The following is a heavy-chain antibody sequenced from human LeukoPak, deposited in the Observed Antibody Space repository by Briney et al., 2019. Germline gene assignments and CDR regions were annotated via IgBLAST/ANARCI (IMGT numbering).Heavy chain of an antibody. J-gene: IGHJ6*03. CDR3: ARDGTLYYYYYYMDV. V-gene: IGHV3-48*01. D-gene: IGHD6-13*01. Sequence: GGSLRLSCAASGFTFSSYSMNWVRQAPGKGLEWVSYISSSSSTIYYADSVKGRFTISRDNAKNSLYLQMNSLRAEDTAVYYCARDGTLYYYYYYMDVWGKGTTVTVSS. CDR1: GFTFSSYS. CDR2: ISSSSSTI.